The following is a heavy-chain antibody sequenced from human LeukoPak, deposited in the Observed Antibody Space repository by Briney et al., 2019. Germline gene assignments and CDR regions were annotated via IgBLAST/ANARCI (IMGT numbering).Heavy chain of an antibody. D-gene: IGHD5-12*01. V-gene: IGHV4-59*12. CDR1: GGSISSYY. CDR2: IYYSGST. Sequence: SETLSLTCTVSGGSISSYYWSWIRQPPGKGLEWIGYIYYSGSTYYNPSLKSRVTISVDRSKNQFSLKLSSVTAADTAVYYCAREVGYSGYDSGYYFDYWGQGTLVTVSS. CDR3: AREVGYSGYDSGYYFDY. J-gene: IGHJ4*02.